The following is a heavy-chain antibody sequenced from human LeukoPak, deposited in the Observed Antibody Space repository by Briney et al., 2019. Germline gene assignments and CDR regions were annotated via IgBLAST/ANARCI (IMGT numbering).Heavy chain of an antibody. J-gene: IGHJ6*02. D-gene: IGHD4-23*01. V-gene: IGHV1-18*01. Sequence: ASVKVSCKASGYTFSTHGISWVRQAPGQGLEWMGWVSAYNGNTSYAQKLQGRVTMTTDTSTTTVYMELRSLTSDDTAVYYCARDRWRPPVGMDVWGQGTTVTVSS. CDR3: ARDRWRPPVGMDV. CDR2: VSAYNGNT. CDR1: GYTFSTHG.